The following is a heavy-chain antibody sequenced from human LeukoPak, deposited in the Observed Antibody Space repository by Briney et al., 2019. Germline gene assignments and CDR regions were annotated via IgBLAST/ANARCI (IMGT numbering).Heavy chain of an antibody. CDR2: INPNSDGT. J-gene: IGHJ3*02. CDR3: ARVQYYYDSSGYYEGDDAFDI. D-gene: IGHD3-22*01. V-gene: IGHV1-2*02. CDR1: GYTFTGYY. Sequence: ASVKVSCTASGYTFTGYYMHWVRQAPGQGLEWMGWINPNSDGTNYAQKFQGRVTMTRDTSISTAYMELSRLRSDDTAVYYCARVQYYYDSSGYYEGDDAFDIWGQGTMVTVSS.